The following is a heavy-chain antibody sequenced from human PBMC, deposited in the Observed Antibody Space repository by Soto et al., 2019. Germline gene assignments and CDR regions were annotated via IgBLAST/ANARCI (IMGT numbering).Heavy chain of an antibody. V-gene: IGHV4-34*01. D-gene: IGHD3-10*01. J-gene: IGHJ5*02. CDR3: ARACGSGIGPKGRTNNWFDP. CDR2: INHSGST. CDR1: GGSFSGYY. Sequence: SETLSLTCAVYGGSFSGYYWSWIRQPPGKGLEWIGEINHSGSTNYNPSLKSRVTISVDTSKNQFSLKLSSVTAADTAVYYCARACGSGIGPKGRTNNWFDPWGQGTLVTVSS.